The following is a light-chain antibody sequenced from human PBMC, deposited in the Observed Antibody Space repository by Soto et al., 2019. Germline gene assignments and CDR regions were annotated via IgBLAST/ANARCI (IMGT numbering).Light chain of an antibody. V-gene: IGKV2-30*01. CDR2: RAS. CDR1: QSVVYSDGNAY. J-gene: IGKJ1*01. CDR3: MQSTHWPPT. Sequence: DVVMTQSPLSLPVTLGQSASISCRSNQSVVYSDGNAYLNWFHQRPGQSPRRLIYRASNRDSGVPDRFSGSESGTDFTLTISRVEAEDVGVYYCMQSTHWPPTFGRGTKVEIK.